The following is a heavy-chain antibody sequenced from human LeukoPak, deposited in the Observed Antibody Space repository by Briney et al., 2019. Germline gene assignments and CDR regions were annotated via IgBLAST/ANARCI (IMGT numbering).Heavy chain of an antibody. CDR2: IKQDGSEK. Sequence: GGSLRLSCAASGFTFSSYWMSWVRQAPGMGLEWVANIKQDGSEKYYVDSVMGRFTISRDNAKNSLYLQMNSLRAEDTAVYYCARAPSLNPFGVPGVYFDYWGQGTLVTVSS. CDR3: ARAPSLNPFGVPGVYFDY. J-gene: IGHJ4*02. V-gene: IGHV3-7*01. CDR1: GFTFSSYW. D-gene: IGHD3-16*01.